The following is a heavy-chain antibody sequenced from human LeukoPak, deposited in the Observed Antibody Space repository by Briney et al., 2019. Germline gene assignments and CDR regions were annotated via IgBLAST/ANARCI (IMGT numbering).Heavy chain of an antibody. D-gene: IGHD3-16*01. CDR1: GGSISSSSNY. CDR2: IYSDDST. CDR3: ASWGLKYHYFDY. V-gene: IGHV3-53*01. J-gene: IGHJ4*02. Sequence: ETLSLTCTVSGGSISSSSNYWGWIRQPPGKGLEWVSVIYSDDSTYYADSVKGRFTISGDNSKNTLYLQMNSLRAEDAAVYYCASWGLKYHYFDYWGQGTLVTVSS.